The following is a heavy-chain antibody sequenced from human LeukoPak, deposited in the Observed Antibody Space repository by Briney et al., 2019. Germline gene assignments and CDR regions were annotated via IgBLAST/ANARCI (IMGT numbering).Heavy chain of an antibody. Sequence: SETLSLTCTVSGGPISSYYWSWIRQPPGKGLEWIGYIYYSGSTNYNPSLKSRVTISVDTSKNQFSLKLSSVTAADTAVYYCAREGAGSGAFDIWGQGTMVTVSS. J-gene: IGHJ3*02. CDR2: IYYSGST. CDR1: GGPISSYY. CDR3: AREGAGSGAFDI. D-gene: IGHD3-10*01. V-gene: IGHV4-59*01.